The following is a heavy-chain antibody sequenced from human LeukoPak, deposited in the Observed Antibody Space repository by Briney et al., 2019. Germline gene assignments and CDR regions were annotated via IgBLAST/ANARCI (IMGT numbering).Heavy chain of an antibody. CDR1: GGSISSSNW. Sequence: PSGTLSLTCAVSGGSISSSNWWSWVRQPPGKGLEWIGNIYYSGSTYYNPSLKSRVTISVDTSKNQFSLKLSPVTAADTAVYYCASLLNGGVSHWFDPWGQGTLVTVSS. CDR3: ASLLNGGVSHWFDP. CDR2: IYYSGST. J-gene: IGHJ5*02. V-gene: IGHV4-4*02. D-gene: IGHD7-27*01.